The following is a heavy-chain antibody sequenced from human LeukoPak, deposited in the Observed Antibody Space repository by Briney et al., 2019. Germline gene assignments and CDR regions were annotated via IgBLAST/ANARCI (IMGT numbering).Heavy chain of an antibody. Sequence: GGSLRLSCAASGFTFDDYTMHWVRQAPGKGLEWVSHIGWNGDNTDYADSVKGRFTISRDNAKNSLYLQMNSLRAEDTAVYYCARDRRYTAMSDWGQGTLVTVSS. J-gene: IGHJ4*02. CDR1: GFTFDDYT. D-gene: IGHD5-18*01. CDR3: ARDRRYTAMSD. V-gene: IGHV3-43*01. CDR2: IGWNGDNT.